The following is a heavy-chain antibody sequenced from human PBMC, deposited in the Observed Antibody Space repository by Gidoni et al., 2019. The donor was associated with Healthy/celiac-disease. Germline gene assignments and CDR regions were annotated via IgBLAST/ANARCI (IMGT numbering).Heavy chain of an antibody. V-gene: IGHV4-39*01. J-gene: IGHJ4*02. CDR1: GGSISSSSYY. D-gene: IGHD5-18*01. CDR2: IYYSGST. Sequence: QLQLQESGPGLVKPSETLSLTCTVPGGSISSSSYYWGWIRQPPGQGLEWIGSIYYSGSTYYNPSLKSRVTISVDTSKNQFSLKLSSVTAADTAVYYCAIYVDTAMPYYFDYWGQGTLVTVSS. CDR3: AIYVDTAMPYYFDY.